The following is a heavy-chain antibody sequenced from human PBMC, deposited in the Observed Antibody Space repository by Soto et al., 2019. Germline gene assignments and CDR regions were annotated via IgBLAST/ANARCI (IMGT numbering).Heavy chain of an antibody. CDR3: ATMATFVSSNCCDP. CDR1: GYSFTNND. V-gene: IGHV1-8*01. J-gene: IGHJ5*02. Sequence: ASVKVSCKASGYSFTNNDVSWVRQATGQGLEWMGWMNPGSGDTGYAQKFQGRVTMTRDISIATAYMELSSLRSDDTAIYYCATMATFVSSNCCDPCRPSTWVPVSS. D-gene: IGHD3-16*01. CDR2: MNPGSGDT.